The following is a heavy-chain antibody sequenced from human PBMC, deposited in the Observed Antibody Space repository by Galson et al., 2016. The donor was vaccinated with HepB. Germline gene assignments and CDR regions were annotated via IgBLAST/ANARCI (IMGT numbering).Heavy chain of an antibody. V-gene: IGHV3-74*01. D-gene: IGHD2-2*01. CDR2: ISSDGSRT. CDR3: AKHHCGRASCYVSYFDY. CDR1: GFTSSSYW. J-gene: IGHJ4*02. Sequence: SLRLSCAASGFTSSSYWMHWARQAPGKGLVWVSRISSDGSRTTYADSVKGRFTISRDNAKNTLSLQMSSLRIEDTAVYYCAKHHCGRASCYVSYFDYWGQGTLVTVSS.